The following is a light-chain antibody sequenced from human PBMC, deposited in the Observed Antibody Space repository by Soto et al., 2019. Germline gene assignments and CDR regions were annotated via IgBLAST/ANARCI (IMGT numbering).Light chain of an antibody. CDR1: QGISSY. Sequence: IQLTQSPSSLSASVGDRVTITCRASQGISSYLAWYQQKPGKAPKLLIYAASTLQSGVPSRFSGSGSVTDFTLTISSLQPEDFATYYCQQLNSYRFTFGRGTKVDIK. CDR2: AAS. CDR3: QQLNSYRFT. V-gene: IGKV1-9*01. J-gene: IGKJ3*01.